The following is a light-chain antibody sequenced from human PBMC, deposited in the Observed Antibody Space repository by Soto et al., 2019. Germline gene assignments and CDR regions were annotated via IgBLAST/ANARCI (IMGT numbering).Light chain of an antibody. J-gene: IGKJ2*01. CDR2: AAS. V-gene: IGKV1-27*01. Sequence: DIQMTQSPSSLSASVGDRVTITCRASQGISNYLAWYQQKPGKVPKVVIYAASTLQTGVESRFSGSGFGTVFTLTINRLQPDDVATYYCQKYNSAPNTFGRGTRLEIK. CDR1: QGISNY. CDR3: QKYNSAPNT.